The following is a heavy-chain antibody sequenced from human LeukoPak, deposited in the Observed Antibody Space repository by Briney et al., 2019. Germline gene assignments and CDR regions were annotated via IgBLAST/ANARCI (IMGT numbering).Heavy chain of an antibody. V-gene: IGHV3-7*02. CDR1: GFTYSSYW. CDR2: IRKDGNEK. D-gene: IGHD6-6*01. J-gene: IGHJ4*02. Sequence: PGGSLRLSCAASGFTYSSYWMSWVRQAPGKGLEWVANIRKDGNEKYYVDSVKGRFTISRDNAKNSLFLQMNSLRADDTAVYYCAIDLAARLDYWGQGTLVTVSS. CDR3: AIDLAARLDY.